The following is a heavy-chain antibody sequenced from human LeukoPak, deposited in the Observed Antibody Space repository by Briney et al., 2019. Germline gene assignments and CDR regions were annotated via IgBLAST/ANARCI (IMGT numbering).Heavy chain of an antibody. J-gene: IGHJ3*02. V-gene: IGHV1-69*13. CDR3: ARGLYYCSSTSCHLGAFDI. CDR1: GGTFSSYA. Sequence: AAVKVSCKSSGGTFSSYAISWVRQAPGQGLEWMGGIIPIVGRANYAPKFQGRVTITADESTSTAYMELSSLRSEDTAVYYCARGLYYCSSTSCHLGAFDIWGQGTLVTVSS. D-gene: IGHD2-2*01. CDR2: IIPIVGRA.